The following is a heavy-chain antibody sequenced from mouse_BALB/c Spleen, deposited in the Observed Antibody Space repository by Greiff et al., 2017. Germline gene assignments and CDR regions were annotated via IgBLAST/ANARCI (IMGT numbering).Heavy chain of an antibody. V-gene: IGHV5-17*02. CDR3: ARSGIYYDYFDY. Sequence: DVHLVESGGGLVQPGGSRKLSCAASGFTFSSFGMHWVRQAPEKGLEWVAYISSGSSTIYYADTVKGRFTISRDNPKNTLFLQMTSLRSEDTAMYYCARSGIYYDYFDYWGQGTTLTVSS. CDR1: GFTFSSFG. CDR2: ISSGSSTI. D-gene: IGHD2-4*01. J-gene: IGHJ2*01.